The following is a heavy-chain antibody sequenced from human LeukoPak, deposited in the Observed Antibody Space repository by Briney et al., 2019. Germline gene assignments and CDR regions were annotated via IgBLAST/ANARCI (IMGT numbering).Heavy chain of an antibody. CDR1: GYTFTSYA. Sequence: ASVKVSCKASGYTFTSYAMNWVRQAPGQGPEWMGWISIGDGNTHYGQKFQDRVSMTRDIGSNTAFLELRSLRSDDTAVYFCSRSYHSTSWYYFDLWGQGTLVTVSS. V-gene: IGHV1-18*01. CDR3: SRSYHSTSWYYFDL. J-gene: IGHJ4*02. CDR2: ISIGDGNT. D-gene: IGHD2-2*01.